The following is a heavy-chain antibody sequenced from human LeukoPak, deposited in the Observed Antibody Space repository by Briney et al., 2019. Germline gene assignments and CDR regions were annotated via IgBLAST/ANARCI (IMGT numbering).Heavy chain of an antibody. V-gene: IGHV4-59*01. CDR3: ARETYYDSSGSPSPRGMDV. CDR1: DGSISSYY. CDR2: IFYSGST. Sequence: SETLSLTCTVSDGSISSYYWNWIRQPPGKGLEWIGYIFYSGSTNYSPSLKSRVIISVDTSKNQFSLKLNSVTAADTAVYYCARETYYDSSGSPSPRGMDVWGQGTTVTVSS. J-gene: IGHJ6*02. D-gene: IGHD3-22*01.